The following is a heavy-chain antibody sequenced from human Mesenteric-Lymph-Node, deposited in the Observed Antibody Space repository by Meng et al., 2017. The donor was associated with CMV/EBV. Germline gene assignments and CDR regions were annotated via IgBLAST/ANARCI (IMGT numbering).Heavy chain of an antibody. J-gene: IGHJ4*02. CDR3: ARGVGYDILTGYYDY. Sequence: SETLSLTCTVSGYSISSGYYWGWIRQPPGKGLEWIGSIYHSGSTYYNPSLKSQVTISVDTSKNQFSLKMSSVTAADTAVYYCARGVGYDILTGYYDYWGQGTLVTVSS. V-gene: IGHV4-38-2*02. D-gene: IGHD3-9*01. CDR2: IYHSGST. CDR1: GYSISSGYY.